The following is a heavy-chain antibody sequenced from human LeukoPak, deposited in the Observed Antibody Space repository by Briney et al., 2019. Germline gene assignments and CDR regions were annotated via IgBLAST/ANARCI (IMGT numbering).Heavy chain of an antibody. V-gene: IGHV3-23*01. J-gene: IGHJ4*02. D-gene: IGHD2-15*01. CDR3: AKAGCSGGSCYLDY. CDR2: ISVSDDNT. CDR1: GFPFSRYV. Sequence: PGGSLRLSCAASGFPFSRYVMSWVRQAPGKGLEWVSAISVSDDNTYYADSVRGRFTISRDNSKNTLYLQMNSLRAEDTAVYYCAKAGCSGGSCYLDYWGQGTLVTVSS.